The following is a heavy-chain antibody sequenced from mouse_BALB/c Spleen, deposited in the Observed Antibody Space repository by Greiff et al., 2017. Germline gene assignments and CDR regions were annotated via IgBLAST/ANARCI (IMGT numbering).Heavy chain of an antibody. CDR1: GFTFSSYA. V-gene: IGHV5-6-5*01. CDR3: ARGYGNYYWYFDV. J-gene: IGHJ1*01. Sequence: EVQGVESGGGLVKPGGSLKLSCAASGFTFSSYAMSWVRQTPEKRLEWVASISSGGSTYYPDSVKGRFTISRDNARNIMYLQMSSLRSEDTAMYYFARGYGNYYWYFDVWGAGTTVTVSS. CDR2: ISSGGST. D-gene: IGHD2-10*02.